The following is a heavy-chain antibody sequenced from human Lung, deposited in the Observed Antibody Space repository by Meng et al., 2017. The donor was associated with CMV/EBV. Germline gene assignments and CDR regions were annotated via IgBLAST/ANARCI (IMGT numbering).Heavy chain of an antibody. V-gene: IGHV3-43D*03. D-gene: IGHD5-18*01. CDR3: VKDRGYTAGALMHGMDV. CDR1: GFIFDDYG. CDR2: ISWDGGNA. J-gene: IGHJ6*02. Sequence: GGSLRLXCAAFGFIFDDYGMHWVRQAPGKGLEWIALISWDGGNAYYGDSVKGRFTISRDNTKNSLYLQMDRLRVEDTAFYYCVKDRGYTAGALMHGMDVWXQGTXVTVSS.